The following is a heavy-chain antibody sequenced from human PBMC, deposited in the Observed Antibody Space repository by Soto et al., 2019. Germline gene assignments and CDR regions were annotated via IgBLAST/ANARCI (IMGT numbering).Heavy chain of an antibody. CDR3: TTVIEY. J-gene: IGHJ4*02. V-gene: IGHV3-74*01. CDR1: GFTFTNYW. CDR2: IDGVGTGT. Sequence: EVQLVQSGGGSVQPGGSLRLSCAASGFTFTNYWMHWVRQVPGKGLVWVSRIDGVGTGTSYSDSVRGRFTISRDNAETMLYLQMNSLRAEDTALYYCTTVIEYWGQGTLVTVSS.